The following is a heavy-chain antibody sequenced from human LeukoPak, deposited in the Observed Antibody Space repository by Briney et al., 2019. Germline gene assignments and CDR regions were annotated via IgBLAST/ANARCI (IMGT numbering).Heavy chain of an antibody. D-gene: IGHD5-12*01. CDR1: GFTFSSYS. CDR3: ARCGYSGYDDYYYYYYMDV. V-gene: IGHV3-48*01. J-gene: IGHJ6*03. CDR2: ISSSSSTI. Sequence: GGSLRLSCAASGFTFSSYSMNWVRQAPGKGLEWVSYISSSSSTIYYADSVKGRFTISRDNAKNSLYLQMNSLRAEDTAVYYCARCGYSGYDDYYYYYYMDVWGKGTTVTVSS.